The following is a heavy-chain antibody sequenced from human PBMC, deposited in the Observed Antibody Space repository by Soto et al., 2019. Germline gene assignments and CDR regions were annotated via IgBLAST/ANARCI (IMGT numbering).Heavy chain of an antibody. V-gene: IGHV1-69*06. Sequence: SVKVSCKASGGTFSSYAISWVRQAPGQGLEWMGGIIPIFGTANYAQKFQGRVTITADKSTSTAYMELSSLRSEDTAVYYCARRYCSSTSCYSKPGYYYGMDVWGQETTVTVSS. CDR1: GGTFSSYA. J-gene: IGHJ6*02. D-gene: IGHD2-2*01. CDR2: IIPIFGTA. CDR3: ARRYCSSTSCYSKPGYYYGMDV.